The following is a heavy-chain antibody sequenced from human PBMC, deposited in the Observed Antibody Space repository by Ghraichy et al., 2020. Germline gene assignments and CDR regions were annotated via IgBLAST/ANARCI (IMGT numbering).Heavy chain of an antibody. V-gene: IGHV3-23*01. CDR1: GFTFTSSA. Sequence: GESLNISCAASGFTFTSSAMSWVRQAPGKGLEWVSAISGSGVGTYYADSVKGRFTISRDNSKNTLYLQMNSLRADDTAVYYCAQDRDYGGSPYPDYWGQGTLVTVSS. CDR2: ISGSGVGT. CDR3: AQDRDYGGSPYPDY. D-gene: IGHD4-23*01. J-gene: IGHJ4*02.